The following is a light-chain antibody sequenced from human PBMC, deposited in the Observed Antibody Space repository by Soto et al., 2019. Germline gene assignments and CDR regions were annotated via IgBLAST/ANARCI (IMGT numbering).Light chain of an antibody. Sequence: EIVMTQSPATPSVSPGERATLSCRASQSVSSDLAWYQHKPGQAPRLLIYGASTRATGIPVRFSGSGSGTDFTLTISSLQSEDFAVYYCQHYNNQPLTFGGGTKVDIK. CDR2: GAS. CDR3: QHYNNQPLT. J-gene: IGKJ4*01. V-gene: IGKV3-15*01. CDR1: QSVSSD.